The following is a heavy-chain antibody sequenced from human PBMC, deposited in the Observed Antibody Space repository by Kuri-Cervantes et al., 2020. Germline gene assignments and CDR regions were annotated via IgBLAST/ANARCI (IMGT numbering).Heavy chain of an antibody. V-gene: IGHV3-30-3*01. CDR1: GFTFSSYA. CDR2: ISYDGSNK. CDR3: ARAMAGMGRNYFDY. J-gene: IGHJ4*02. D-gene: IGHD6-19*01. Sequence: GGSLRLSCAASGFTFSSYAMHWVRQAPGKGLEWVAVISYDGSNKYYADSVKGRFTISRDNSKNTLYLQMNSLRAEDTAVYYCARAMAGMGRNYFDYWGQGTLVTGSS.